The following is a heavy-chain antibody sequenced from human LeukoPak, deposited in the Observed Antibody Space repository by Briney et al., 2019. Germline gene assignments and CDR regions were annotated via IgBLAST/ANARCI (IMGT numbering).Heavy chain of an antibody. D-gene: IGHD3-10*01. Sequence: SGGSLRLSCAASGFTFSSYAMHWVRQAPGKGLEWVAVISYDGGNKYYADSVKGRFTISRDNSKNTLYLQMNSLRAEDTAVYYCARDNLYYYGSGSYAFDIWGQGTMVTVSS. CDR1: GFTFSSYA. V-gene: IGHV3-30-3*01. J-gene: IGHJ3*02. CDR2: ISYDGGNK. CDR3: ARDNLYYYGSGSYAFDI.